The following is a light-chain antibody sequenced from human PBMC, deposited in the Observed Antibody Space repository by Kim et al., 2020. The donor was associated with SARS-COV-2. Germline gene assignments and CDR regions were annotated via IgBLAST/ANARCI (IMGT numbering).Light chain of an antibody. Sequence: SSELTQDPAVSVALGQTVRITCQGDSLRSYYASWYQQKPGRAPVLVIYGKNNRPSGIPDRFSGSSSGNTASLTLTGAQAEDEADYYCNSRDSSGNHLVFG. V-gene: IGLV3-19*01. J-gene: IGLJ3*02. CDR3: NSRDSSGNHLV. CDR1: SLRSYY. CDR2: GKN.